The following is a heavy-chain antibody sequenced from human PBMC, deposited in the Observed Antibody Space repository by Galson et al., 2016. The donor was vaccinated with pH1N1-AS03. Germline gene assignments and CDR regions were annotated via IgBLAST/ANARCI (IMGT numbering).Heavy chain of an antibody. D-gene: IGHD4-23*01. CDR1: GFTVSSSH. CDR3: LRDFRWGGNSGY. J-gene: IGHJ4*02. Sequence: SLRLSCAASGFTVSSSHMNWVRQAPGKGLEWVSIIYSGGTTYYADSVKGRFIVSRDNSKNTLYLQMNSLRAEDTAVYYCLRDFRWGGNSGYWGQGTLVTVSS. CDR2: IYSGGTT. V-gene: IGHV3-66*01.